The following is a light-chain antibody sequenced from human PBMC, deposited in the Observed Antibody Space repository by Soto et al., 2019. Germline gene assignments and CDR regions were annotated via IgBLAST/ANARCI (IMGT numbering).Light chain of an antibody. CDR3: SSYTSSSTEV. J-gene: IGLJ1*01. CDR2: EVS. V-gene: IGLV2-14*01. CDR1: SSDVGGYNY. Sequence: ALTQPASVSGSPGQSITISCTGTSSDVGGYNYVSWYQLHPGKAPKLMVYEVSNRPSGVSNRFSGSKSGNTASLTISGLQAEDEADYYCSSYTSSSTEVFGTGTKVTVL.